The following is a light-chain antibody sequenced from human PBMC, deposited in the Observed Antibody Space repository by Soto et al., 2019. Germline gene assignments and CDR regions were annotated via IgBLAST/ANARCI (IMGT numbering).Light chain of an antibody. V-gene: IGLV1-47*01. CDR2: RNN. CDR1: SSDIGSNS. J-gene: IGLJ1*01. Sequence: QSVMTHPTSASRTPGHRFTISCSGSSSDIGSNSVYWHQQLPGTAPKLLIYRNNQRPSGVPDRFSDSKSGTSASLEISGLRSEDEADYYCAAWDDSMSAYVFGTGTKVTVL. CDR3: AAWDDSMSAYV.